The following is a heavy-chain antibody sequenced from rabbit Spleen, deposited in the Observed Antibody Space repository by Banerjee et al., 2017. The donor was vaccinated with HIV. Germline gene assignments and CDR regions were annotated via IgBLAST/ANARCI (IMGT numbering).Heavy chain of an antibody. CDR2: IYAASSGST. V-gene: IGHV1S40*01. J-gene: IGHJ6*01. CDR1: GVSFSSSSY. D-gene: IGHD8-1*01. CDR3: ARDTGSSFSSYGMDL. Sequence: QSLEESGGDLVKPGASLTLTCTASGVSFSSSSYMCWVRQAPGKGLEWIACIYAASSGSTYSATWAKGRFTISKTSSTTVTLQMTSLAAADTATYFCARDTGSSFSSYGMDLWGQGTLVTVS.